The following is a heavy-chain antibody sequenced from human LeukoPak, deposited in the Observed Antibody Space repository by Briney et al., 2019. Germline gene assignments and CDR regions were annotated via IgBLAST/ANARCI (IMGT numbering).Heavy chain of an antibody. V-gene: IGHV3-23*01. CDR3: ARRGLHYYDSSGYYYAY. Sequence: VGSLRLSCAASGFTFSSYAMSCVRQAPGEGLEWVSAISGSGGSTYYADSVKGRFTISRDNSRNTLYLQMNSLRAEDTAVYYCARRGLHYYDSSGYYYAYWGQGTLVTVSS. CDR1: GFTFSSYA. CDR2: ISGSGGST. D-gene: IGHD3-22*01. J-gene: IGHJ4*02.